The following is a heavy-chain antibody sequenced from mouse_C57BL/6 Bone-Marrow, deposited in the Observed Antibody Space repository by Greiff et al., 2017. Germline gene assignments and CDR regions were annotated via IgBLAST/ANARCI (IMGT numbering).Heavy chain of an antibody. Sequence: EVQGVESGGDLVKPGGSLQLSCAASGFTFSSYGMSWVRQTPDKRLEWVATISSGGSYTYYPDSVKGRFTISRDNAKNTLYLQMSSLKSEDTAMYYCARPFLGFAYWGQGNLVTVAA. J-gene: IGHJ3*01. CDR1: GFTFSSYG. CDR3: ARPFLGFAY. CDR2: ISSGGSYT. V-gene: IGHV5-6*01.